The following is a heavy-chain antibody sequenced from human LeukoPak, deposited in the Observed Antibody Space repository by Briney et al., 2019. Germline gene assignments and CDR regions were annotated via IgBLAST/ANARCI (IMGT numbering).Heavy chain of an antibody. CDR3: ARGGTTVNIGYYYYYMDV. D-gene: IGHD4-17*01. CDR2: IIPIFGTT. J-gene: IGHJ6*03. Sequence: SVKVSCKASGGTFSSHAISWVRQAPGQGLVWMGGIIPIFGTTNYAQKFQGRVTITTDESTSTAYMELSSLRSEDTAVYYCARGGTTVNIGYYYYYMDVWGKGTTVTVSS. V-gene: IGHV1-69*05. CDR1: GGTFSSHA.